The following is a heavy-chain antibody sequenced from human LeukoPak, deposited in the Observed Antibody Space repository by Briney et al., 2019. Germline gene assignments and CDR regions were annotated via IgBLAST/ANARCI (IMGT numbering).Heavy chain of an antibody. CDR3: ARGYDSGGYYLPDH. D-gene: IGHD3-22*01. CDR2: INPNSGDT. CDR1: GFTFTDHY. V-gene: IGHV1-2*02. Sequence: ASVKVSCKSSGFTFTDHYIHWVRQAPGQGLEWMGWINPNSGDTKYAQKFQGRVTVTRDKSISTAYMELSRLTSDDTAVYYCARGYDSGGYYLPDHWGQGTLVTVSS. J-gene: IGHJ4*02.